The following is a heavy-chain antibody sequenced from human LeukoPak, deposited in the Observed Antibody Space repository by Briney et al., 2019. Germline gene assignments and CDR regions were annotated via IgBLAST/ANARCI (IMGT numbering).Heavy chain of an antibody. CDR3: ASSDYYDSSQAAFDI. D-gene: IGHD3-22*01. CDR2: INHSGST. CDR1: GFTVSSNY. J-gene: IGHJ3*02. V-gene: IGHV4-34*01. Sequence: GSLRLSCAASGFTVSSNYMSWIRQPPGKGLEWIGEINHSGSTNYNPSLKSRVTISVDTSKNQFSLKLSSVTAADTAVYYCASSDYYDSSQAAFDIWGQGTMVTVSS.